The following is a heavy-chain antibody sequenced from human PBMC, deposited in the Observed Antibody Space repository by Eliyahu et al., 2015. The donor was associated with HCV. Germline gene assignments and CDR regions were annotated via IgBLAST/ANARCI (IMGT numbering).Heavy chain of an antibody. Sequence: QVQLVESGGGVVQPGRSLXLSCXASGFTFRXYGMHWVPQGPGKGVEWVAVISYDGNNKYYGDSVKGRFTISRDNSKNTLYLQMNSLRAEDTAVYYCAKDFSRYDYWRGYFDHWGQGTLVTVSS. CDR2: ISYDGNNK. J-gene: IGHJ4*02. D-gene: IGHD3-3*01. CDR1: GFTFRXYG. V-gene: IGHV3-30*18. CDR3: AKDFSRYDYWRGYFDH.